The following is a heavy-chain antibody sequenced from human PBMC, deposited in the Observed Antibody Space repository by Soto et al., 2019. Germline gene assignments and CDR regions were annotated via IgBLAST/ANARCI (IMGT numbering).Heavy chain of an antibody. J-gene: IGHJ3*02. CDR1: GGSITSDGFY. CDR3: ASGPFHI. Sequence: QVQLQESGPELLKPSQTLSLTCTVSGGSITSDGFYWTWIRQRPGKGLEWIAYLYYTGSTFYNPSLKSRLTISLDKSANRFSLKMTSVTAADTAIYFCASGPFHIWGQGTMVVVSS. CDR2: LYYTGST. V-gene: IGHV4-31*03.